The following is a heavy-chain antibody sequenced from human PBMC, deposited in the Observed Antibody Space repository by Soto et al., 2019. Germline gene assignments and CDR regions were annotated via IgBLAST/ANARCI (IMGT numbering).Heavy chain of an antibody. V-gene: IGHV4-30-4*08. CDR3: ARVTNIISRFSSRFDP. D-gene: IGHD3-3*01. J-gene: IGHJ5*02. CDR1: DGSISSRSSY. CDR2: IHNSGNI. Sequence: SETLSLTCTVSDGSISSRSSYWGWIRQPPGKGLEWIGNIHNSGNIYYNPSLKSRLSISVDTSKNQFSLKLSSVTAADTAVYFCARVTNIISRFSSRFDPWGQGTLVTVSS.